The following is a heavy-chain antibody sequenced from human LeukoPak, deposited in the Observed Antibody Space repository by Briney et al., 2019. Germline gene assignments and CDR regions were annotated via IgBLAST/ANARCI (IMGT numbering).Heavy chain of an antibody. Sequence: SETLSLTCSVSDGSISSSSYDWGWIRQPPGKGLEWIGSIYYSGNTHYNPSLKSRLTISVDRSKNQFSLRLSSVTAADMAVYYCARIVVVPTAIYYYYYGMDVWGQGTTVTVSS. CDR3: ARIVVVPTAIYYYYYGMDV. CDR2: IYYSGNT. D-gene: IGHD2-2*01. J-gene: IGHJ6*02. CDR1: DGSISSSSYD. V-gene: IGHV4-39*07.